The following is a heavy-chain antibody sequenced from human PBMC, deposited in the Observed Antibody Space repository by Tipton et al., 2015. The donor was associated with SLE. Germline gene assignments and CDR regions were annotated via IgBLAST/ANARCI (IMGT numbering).Heavy chain of an antibody. D-gene: IGHD6-13*01. V-gene: IGHV4-59*01. J-gene: IGHJ4*02. Sequence: TLSLTCAVYGGSISSYYWSWIRQPPGKGLEWIGYIYYSGSTNYNPSLKSRVTISVDTSKNQFSLKLSSVTAADTAVYYCARVTSSSWMGGFDYWGQGTLVTVSS. CDR1: GGSISSYY. CDR3: ARVTSSSWMGGFDY. CDR2: IYYSGST.